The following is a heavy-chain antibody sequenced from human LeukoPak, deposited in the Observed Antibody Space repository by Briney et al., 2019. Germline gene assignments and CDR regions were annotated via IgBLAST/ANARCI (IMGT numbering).Heavy chain of an antibody. CDR2: INIDGSST. V-gene: IGHV3-74*01. CDR3: ARAITLSRSPAY. Sequence: GGSLRLSCAASGFAFSSLYMHWVRQAPGKGLVWVSRINIDGSSTTYADSVKGRFTISRDNTKNTLYLQMNSLRAEDAAVYYCARAITLSRSPAYWGQGTLVTVSS. CDR1: GFAFSSLY. D-gene: IGHD1-14*01. J-gene: IGHJ4*02.